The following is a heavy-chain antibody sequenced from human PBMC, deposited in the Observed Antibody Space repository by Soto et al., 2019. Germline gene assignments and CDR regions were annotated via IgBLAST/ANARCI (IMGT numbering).Heavy chain of an antibody. V-gene: IGHV1-3*01. Sequence: QVQLVQSGAEVKKPGASVKVSCKASGYTFSTYTMHWVCQAPGQRFEWMGWVNAGNGDTRYSQKFQGRVTITRDTFATTGYMELSSLTSEDTAVYYCARASSHHDGFDMWGQGTKVTVSS. J-gene: IGHJ3*02. CDR1: GYTFSTYT. CDR3: ARASSHHDGFDM. CDR2: VNAGNGDT.